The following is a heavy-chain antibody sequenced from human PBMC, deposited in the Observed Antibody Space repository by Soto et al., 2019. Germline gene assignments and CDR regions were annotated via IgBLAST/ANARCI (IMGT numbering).Heavy chain of an antibody. D-gene: IGHD1-26*01. CDR2: VNPHSGAT. CDR1: GYTFTAYY. Sequence: GPSVKVSCKASGYTFTAYYIHWLRQAPGQGLEWMGWVNPHSGATVFAQKFLGSVTLTTDTSINTAYMELTSLTSDDTALYYCARPPNPWEPYAFHIWGHGTRVTVSS. J-gene: IGHJ3*02. CDR3: ARPPNPWEPYAFHI. V-gene: IGHV1-2*04.